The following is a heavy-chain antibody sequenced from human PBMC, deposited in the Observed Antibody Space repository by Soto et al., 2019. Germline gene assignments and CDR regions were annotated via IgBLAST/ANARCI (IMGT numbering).Heavy chain of an antibody. CDR2: ISYDGSNK. J-gene: IGHJ6*02. Sequence: PGGSLRLSCAASGFTFSSYAMHWVRQAPGKGLEWVAVISYDGSNKYYADSVKGRFTISRDNSKNTLYLQMNSLRAEDTAVYYCARDRGGNADYYYYYGMDVWGQGTTVTVSS. CDR1: GFTFSSYA. CDR3: ARDRGGNADYYYYYGMDV. V-gene: IGHV3-30-3*01. D-gene: IGHD2-15*01.